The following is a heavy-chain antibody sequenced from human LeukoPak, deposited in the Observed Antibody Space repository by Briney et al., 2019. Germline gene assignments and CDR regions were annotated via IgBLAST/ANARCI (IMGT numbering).Heavy chain of an antibody. D-gene: IGHD3-3*01. J-gene: IGHJ4*02. Sequence: PSETLSLTCTVSGGSISSSSYYWGWIRQPPGKGLEWIGSIYYSGSTYYNPSRKSRVTISVDTSKNQFSLKLSSVTAADTAVYYCAGTVTIFGVVHYFDYWGQGTLVTVSS. V-gene: IGHV4-39*07. CDR3: AGTVTIFGVVHYFDY. CDR2: IYYSGST. CDR1: GGSISSSSYY.